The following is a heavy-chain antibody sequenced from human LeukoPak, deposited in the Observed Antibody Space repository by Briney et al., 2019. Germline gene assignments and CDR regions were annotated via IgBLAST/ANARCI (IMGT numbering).Heavy chain of an antibody. V-gene: IGHV5-51*01. CDR1: GYSFTSYW. CDR3: ARQARYFDWSDYYYMDV. D-gene: IGHD3-9*01. J-gene: IGHJ6*03. Sequence: GESLKISCKGSGYSFTSYWIGWVRQMPGKGLEWMGIIYPGDSDTRYSPSFQGQVTISADKSISTAYLQWSSLKASDTAMYYCARQARYFDWSDYYYMDVWGKGTTVTISS. CDR2: IYPGDSDT.